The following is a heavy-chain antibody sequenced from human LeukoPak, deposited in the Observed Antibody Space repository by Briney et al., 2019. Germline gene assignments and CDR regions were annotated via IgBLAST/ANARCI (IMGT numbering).Heavy chain of an antibody. CDR2: INPSGGGT. J-gene: IGHJ4*02. CDR3: ASILTGSVFDY. D-gene: IGHD3-9*01. V-gene: IGHV1-46*01. Sequence: ASVKVSCKASGYTFTSYYMHWVRQAPGQGLEWMGIINPSGGGTSYAQKFQGRVTMTRDTSTSTVYMELSSLRSEDTAVYYCASILTGSVFDYWGQGTLVTVSS. CDR1: GYTFTSYY.